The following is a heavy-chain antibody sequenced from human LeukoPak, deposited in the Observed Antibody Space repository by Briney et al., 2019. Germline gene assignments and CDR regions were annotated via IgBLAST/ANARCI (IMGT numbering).Heavy chain of an antibody. J-gene: IGHJ5*02. CDR3: AREETVDCSGGSCYSDWFDP. CDR1: GGSISSSSYY. Sequence: SETLSLTCTVSGGSISSSSYYWGWIRQPPGKGLEWIGSIYYSGSTYYNPSLKSRVTISVDTSKNQFSLKLSSVTAADTAVYYCAREETVDCSGGSCYSDWFDPWGQGTLVTVSS. CDR2: IYYSGST. V-gene: IGHV4-39*07. D-gene: IGHD2-15*01.